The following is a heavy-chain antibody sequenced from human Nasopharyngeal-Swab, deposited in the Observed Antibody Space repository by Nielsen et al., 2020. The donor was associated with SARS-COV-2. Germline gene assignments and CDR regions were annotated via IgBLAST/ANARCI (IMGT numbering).Heavy chain of an antibody. CDR3: AKGRVPVADV. J-gene: IGHJ4*02. D-gene: IGHD6-19*01. CDR1: GFTFSSYG. Sequence: GGSLRLSCAASGFTFSSYGMHWVRQAPGKGLEWVAVISYDGSNKNYADSVKGRFTISRDNSKDTLYLQMNSLRAEDTAVYYCAKGRVPVADVWGQGTLVTVSS. CDR2: ISYDGSNK. V-gene: IGHV3-30*18.